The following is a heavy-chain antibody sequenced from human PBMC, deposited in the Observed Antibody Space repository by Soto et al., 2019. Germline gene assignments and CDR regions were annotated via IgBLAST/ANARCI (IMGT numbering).Heavy chain of an antibody. V-gene: IGHV4-34*01. CDR2: INHSGST. J-gene: IGHJ4*02. D-gene: IGHD3-22*01. CDR3: ARGYYYDSSGYYDY. Sequence: PSETLSLTCAVYGGSFSGYYWSWIRQPPGKGLEWIGEINHSGSTNYNPSLKSRVTISVDRSKNQFSLKLSSVTAADTAVYYCARGYYYDSSGYYDYWGQGTLVTVSS. CDR1: GGSFSGYY.